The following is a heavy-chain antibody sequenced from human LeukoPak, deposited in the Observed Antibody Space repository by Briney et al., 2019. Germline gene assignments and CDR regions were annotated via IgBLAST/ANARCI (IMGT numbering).Heavy chain of an antibody. CDR1: GGSISSGDYY. CDR3: ARGGDAAPFDY. Sequence: SQTLSLTCSVSGGSISSGDYYWSWIRQPAGKGLEWIGRVYTSGSTNYNPSLKSRVTISADTSRNQFSLRLSSVTAADTAVYYCARGGDAAPFDYWGQGTLDTVSS. J-gene: IGHJ4*02. CDR2: VYTSGST. D-gene: IGHD5-12*01. V-gene: IGHV4-61*02.